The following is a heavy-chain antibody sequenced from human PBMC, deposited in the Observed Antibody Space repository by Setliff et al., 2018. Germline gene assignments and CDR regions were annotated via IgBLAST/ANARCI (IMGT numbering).Heavy chain of an antibody. CDR3: AAVGIDAGGGWFDP. CDR2: MYYRGTT. D-gene: IGHD1-26*01. CDR1: GGFIRDYY. Sequence: ASETLSLTCTVSGGFIRDYYWNWIRQSPGKGLEWIGYMYYRGTTNYNSSLKSRVTISIDMSKNQFSLKLSSATAAYTAVYFRAAVGIDAGGGWFDPWGHGIPVT. V-gene: IGHV4-59*03. J-gene: IGHJ5*02.